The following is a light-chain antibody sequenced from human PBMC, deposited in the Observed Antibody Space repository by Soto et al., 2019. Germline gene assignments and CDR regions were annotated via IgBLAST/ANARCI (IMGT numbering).Light chain of an antibody. CDR1: QGISNY. J-gene: IGKJ1*01. CDR3: QKYNSAPWT. CDR2: AAS. V-gene: IGKV1-27*01. Sequence: DIQMTQSPYSLSPSVGDRVTITCRASQGISNYLAWYQQKPGKVPKLLIYAASTLQSGVPSRFSGSGSGTDFTLTISSLQPEDVATYYCQKYNSAPWTFCQGTKVEIK.